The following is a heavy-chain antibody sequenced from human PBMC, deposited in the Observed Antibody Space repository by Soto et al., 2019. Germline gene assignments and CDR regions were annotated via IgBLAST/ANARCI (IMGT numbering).Heavy chain of an antibody. D-gene: IGHD3-3*01. CDR2: IYWDDDK. CDR1: GFSLSTSGVG. CDR3: AHQKGVRKYDFWSGYPTDKSYYFDY. Sequence: SGPTLVNPTQTLTLTCTFSGFSLSTSGVGVGWIRQPPGKALEWLALIYWDDDKRYSPSLKSRLTITKDTSKNQVVLTMTNMDPVDTATYYCAHQKGVRKYDFWSGYPTDKSYYFDYWGQGTLVTVSS. J-gene: IGHJ4*02. V-gene: IGHV2-5*02.